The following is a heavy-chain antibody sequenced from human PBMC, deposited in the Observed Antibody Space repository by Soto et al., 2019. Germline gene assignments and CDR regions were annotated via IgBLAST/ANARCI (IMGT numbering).Heavy chain of an antibody. CDR2: ISWHSYRV. CDR3: AKDADPGETADGSEYIDS. D-gene: IGHD3-16*01. Sequence: GGSLRLSCAASGFTFDDYAMHWVRQAPGKGLEWVSGISWHSYRVLYADSVKGRFTIFRDNAKSSLYLQMSSLRTDDTALYFCAKDADPGETADGSEYIDSWGQGTLVTVSS. CDR1: GFTFDDYA. J-gene: IGHJ4*02. V-gene: IGHV3-9*01.